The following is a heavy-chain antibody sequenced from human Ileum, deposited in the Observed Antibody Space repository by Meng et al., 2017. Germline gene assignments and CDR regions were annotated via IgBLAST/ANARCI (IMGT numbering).Heavy chain of an antibody. CDR3: ARDTVGTTLGDY. J-gene: IGHJ4*02. CDR2: ISAYSGNT. V-gene: IGHV1-18*01. Sequence: QVQLVQSGAEVEKPGGAVKVHCKASGYIFTRYGIGWVRQAPGQGLEWMGWISAYSGNTKYAQKLQGRVTMTTDTSTSTAYMELRNLRSDDTAVYYCARDTVGTTLGDYWGQGTLVTVSS. D-gene: IGHD4-23*01. CDR1: GYIFTRYG.